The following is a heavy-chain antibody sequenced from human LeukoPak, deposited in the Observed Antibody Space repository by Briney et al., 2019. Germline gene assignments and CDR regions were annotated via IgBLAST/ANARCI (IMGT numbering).Heavy chain of an antibody. V-gene: IGHV3-9*03. CDR2: ISWNSGSI. J-gene: IGHJ4*02. D-gene: IGHD6-6*01. Sequence: QSGGSLRLSCAASGFIFDDYAMHWVRQAPGKGLEWVSGISWNSGSIGYADSVKGRFTISRDNAKNSLYLQMNSLRAEDMALYYCAKGRSSSSFRGGDFDYWGQGTLVTVSS. CDR1: GFIFDDYA. CDR3: AKGRSSSSFRGGDFDY.